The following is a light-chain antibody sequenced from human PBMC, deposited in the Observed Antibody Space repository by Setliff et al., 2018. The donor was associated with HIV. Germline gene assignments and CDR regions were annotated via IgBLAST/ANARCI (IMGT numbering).Light chain of an antibody. Sequence: QSALAQPPSVSGSPGQSVAISCTGANSDIGTYNFVSWYQQAPGTAPKLIIYEVTNRPSGVSSRFSGSKSGNTASLTISGLQAEDEADYYCSSYAITNTLPFGTGTKV. CDR3: SSYAITNTLP. CDR1: NSDIGTYNF. V-gene: IGLV2-14*01. J-gene: IGLJ1*01. CDR2: EVT.